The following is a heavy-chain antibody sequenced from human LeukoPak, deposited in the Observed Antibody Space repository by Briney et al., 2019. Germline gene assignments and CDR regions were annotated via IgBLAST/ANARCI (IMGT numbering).Heavy chain of an antibody. CDR2: ISAYNGNT. CDR3: ARDGCSSTSCLREDY. Sequence: ASVKVSCKASGYTFTSYGISWVRQAPGQGLEWMGWISAYNGNTNYAQKLQGRVTMTTDTSTSTAYMELRSLRSDDTAVYYCARDGCSSTSCLREDYWGQGTLVTVSS. V-gene: IGHV1-18*01. J-gene: IGHJ4*02. CDR1: GYTFTSYG. D-gene: IGHD2-2*01.